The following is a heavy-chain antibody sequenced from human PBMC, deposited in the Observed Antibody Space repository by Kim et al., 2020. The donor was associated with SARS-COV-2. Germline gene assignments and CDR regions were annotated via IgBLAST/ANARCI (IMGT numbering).Heavy chain of an antibody. CDR3: AREVIGYSSTIDY. V-gene: IGHV3-74*01. D-gene: IGHD6-19*01. Sequence: GGSLRLSCAASGFTFKTYWIHWVRQAPGKGLVWVSRINSDGSTTTYADSVKGRFTISRDNAKNTLYLRMNSLRVEDTAVYYCAREVIGYSSTIDYWGQGT. CDR2: INSDGSTT. CDR1: GFTFKTYW. J-gene: IGHJ4*02.